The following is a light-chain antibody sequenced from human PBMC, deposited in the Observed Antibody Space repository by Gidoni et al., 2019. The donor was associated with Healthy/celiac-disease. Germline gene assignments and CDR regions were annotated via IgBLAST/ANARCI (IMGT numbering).Light chain of an antibody. V-gene: IGLV2-23*03. CDR2: EGS. Sequence: QSALPQPASVSGSPVQPITIACTGTSSDVGSYNLVSWYQQHPGKAPKLMIYEGSKRPSGVSNRFSGSKSGNTASLTISGLQAEDEADYYCCSYAGSSTFEFGGGTKLTVL. CDR3: CSYAGSSTFE. J-gene: IGLJ3*02. CDR1: SSDVGSYNL.